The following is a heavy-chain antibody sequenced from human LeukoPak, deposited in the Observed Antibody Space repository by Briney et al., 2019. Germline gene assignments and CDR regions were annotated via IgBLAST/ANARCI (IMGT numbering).Heavy chain of an antibody. CDR3: ARDGKDYDILTGYYPDAFDI. V-gene: IGHV4-39*07. CDR2: IYYSGST. J-gene: IGHJ3*02. Sequence: KASETLSLTCTVSGGSISSSSYYWGWIRQPPGKGLEWIGSIYYSGSTYYNPSLKSRVTISVDTSKNQFSLKLSSVTAADTAVYYCARDGKDYDILTGYYPDAFDIWGQGTMVTVSS. D-gene: IGHD3-9*01. CDR1: GGSISSSSYY.